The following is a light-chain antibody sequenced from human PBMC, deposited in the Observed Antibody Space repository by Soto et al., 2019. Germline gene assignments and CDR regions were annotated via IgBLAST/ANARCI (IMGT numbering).Light chain of an antibody. CDR2: GAS. CDR3: QQYNEWPRT. CDR1: QSVRTN. J-gene: IGKJ2*01. V-gene: IGKV3-15*01. Sequence: ETVMTQSPATLSVSPGERVTLSCRASQSVRTNLVWYQQSPGQPPRLLIYGASDRVAGVPDRFSGSGSGTDFTLTISDLQSEDCAVYYCQQYNEWPRTFGQGTKLEIK.